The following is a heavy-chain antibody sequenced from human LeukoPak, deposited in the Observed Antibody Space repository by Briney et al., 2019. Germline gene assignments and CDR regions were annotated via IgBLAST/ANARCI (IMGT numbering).Heavy chain of an antibody. V-gene: IGHV1-69*04. CDR3: ARATDTAMVEPIDP. CDR1: GGTFSNFA. J-gene: IGHJ5*02. Sequence: SVKVSCKASGGTFSNFAISWVRQAPGQGLEWMGRIIPILGIANYAQKFQGRVTITADKSTSTAYMELSSLRSEDTAVYYCARATDTAMVEPIDPWGQGTLVTVSS. CDR2: IIPILGIA. D-gene: IGHD5-18*01.